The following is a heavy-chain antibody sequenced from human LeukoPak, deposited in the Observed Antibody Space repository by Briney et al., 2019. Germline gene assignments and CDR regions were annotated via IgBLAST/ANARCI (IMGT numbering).Heavy chain of an antibody. CDR3: ARASRPHQLLGFDY. D-gene: IGHD2-2*01. Sequence: SETLSLTCTVTGGSISSYYWSWIRQPPGKGLEWIGYIYYSGSTNYNPSLKSRVTISVDTSKNQFSLKLSSVTGADTAVYYCARASRPHQLLGFDYWGQGTPVIVSS. CDR2: IYYSGST. CDR1: GGSISSYY. V-gene: IGHV4-59*01. J-gene: IGHJ4*02.